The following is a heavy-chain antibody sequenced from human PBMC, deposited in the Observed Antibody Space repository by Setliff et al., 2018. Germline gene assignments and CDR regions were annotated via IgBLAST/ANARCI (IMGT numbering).Heavy chain of an antibody. Sequence: SETLSLTCTVSGGSISSGDYYWSWIRQPPGKGLEWIGYIYYSGSTYYNPSLKSRVTISVDTSKNQFSLKLSTVTAADTAVYYCAREAPGYAFDIWGQGTMVTVS. CDR2: IYYSGST. CDR1: GGSISSGDYY. CDR3: AREAPGYAFDI. D-gene: IGHD1-1*01. J-gene: IGHJ3*02. V-gene: IGHV4-30-4*08.